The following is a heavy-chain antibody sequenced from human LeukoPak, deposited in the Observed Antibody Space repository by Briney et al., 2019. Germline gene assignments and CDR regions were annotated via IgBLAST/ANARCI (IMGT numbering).Heavy chain of an antibody. J-gene: IGHJ4*02. CDR3: AKRGAEVGATVAPGDY. V-gene: IGHV3-21*04. CDR2: ISSSSSYI. Sequence: GGSLRLSCAASGFTFSSYSMNWVRQAPGKGLDWVSSISSSSSYIYYADSVKGRFTVSRDNSKNTLYLQMNSLRAEDTAVYYCAKRGAEVGATVAPGDYWGQGTLVTVSS. CDR1: GFTFSSYS. D-gene: IGHD1-26*01.